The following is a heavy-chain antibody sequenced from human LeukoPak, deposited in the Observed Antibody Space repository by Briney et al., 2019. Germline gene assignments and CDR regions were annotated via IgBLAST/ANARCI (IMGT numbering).Heavy chain of an antibody. CDR2: VT. D-gene: IGHD3-10*01. Sequence: GGSLRLSCAASGFTFSSFGMNWVRQAPGKGLEWVSVTYYADSVKGRFTISRDNAKNSLYLQMNSLRAEDTALYYCAKDISRYGSGSTTFDYWGQGTLVTVSS. CDR1: GFTFSSFG. J-gene: IGHJ4*02. CDR3: AKDISRYGSGSTTFDY. V-gene: IGHV3-21*04.